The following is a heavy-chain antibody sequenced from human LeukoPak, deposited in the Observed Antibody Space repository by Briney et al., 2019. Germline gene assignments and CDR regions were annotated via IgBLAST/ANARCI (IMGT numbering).Heavy chain of an antibody. D-gene: IGHD1-14*01. Sequence: GASVKVSSKASGGTFSSYAISWVRHAPRQGLGWRGRIIPIFVTANSAQTSRGSVTITTDESPSTPYIQLCSPRSQGTALYYCARDPARGTSGQAQGYFDYWGEGTLVTVSS. CDR1: GGTFSSYA. CDR2: IIPIFVTA. V-gene: IGHV1-69*05. CDR3: ARDPARGTSGQAQGYFDY. J-gene: IGHJ4*02.